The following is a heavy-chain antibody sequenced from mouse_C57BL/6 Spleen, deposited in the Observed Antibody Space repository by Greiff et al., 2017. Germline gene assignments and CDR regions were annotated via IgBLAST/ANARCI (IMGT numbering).Heavy chain of an antibody. CDR2: IYPGSGNT. CDR3: ARSYYDYDAMDY. Sequence: QVQLQQSGAELVRPGASVKLSCKASGYTFTDYYINWVKQRPGQGLEWIARIYPGSGNTYYNEKFKGKATLTAEKSSSTAYMQLSSLTSEDSAVYFCARSYYDYDAMDYWGQGTSVTVSS. D-gene: IGHD2-10*01. J-gene: IGHJ4*01. CDR1: GYTFTDYY. V-gene: IGHV1-76*01.